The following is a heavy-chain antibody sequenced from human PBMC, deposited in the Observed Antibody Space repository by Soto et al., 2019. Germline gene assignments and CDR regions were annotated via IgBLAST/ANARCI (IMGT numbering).Heavy chain of an antibody. CDR3: ATDGGMVIMGGGGTLGI. Sequence: QVQLVESGGGLVKPGGSLRLSCAASGINFSDYYMNWIRQAPGKGLEWISYITSTSGYTKYADSVKGRFTISRDNAKNSLYRQINSLGAGDTTVYQFATDGGMVIMGGGGTLGIWGPGTKVTVSS. CDR1: GINFSDYY. CDR2: ITSTSGYT. D-gene: IGHD3-16*01. J-gene: IGHJ3*01. V-gene: IGHV3-11*05.